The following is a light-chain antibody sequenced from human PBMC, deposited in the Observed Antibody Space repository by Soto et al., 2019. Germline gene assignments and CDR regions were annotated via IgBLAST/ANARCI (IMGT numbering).Light chain of an antibody. V-gene: IGLV1-44*01. J-gene: IGLJ3*02. CDR2: SDD. CDR3: AAWDDNLNAWV. Sequence: QSVLTQPPSASGTPGQRVTISCSGSSSNIGSYTVNWYQQLPETAPKLLICSDDQRPSGVPDRFSGSKSATSASLAISGLQSDDEADYYCAAWDDNLNAWVFGGGTKLTVL. CDR1: SSNIGSYT.